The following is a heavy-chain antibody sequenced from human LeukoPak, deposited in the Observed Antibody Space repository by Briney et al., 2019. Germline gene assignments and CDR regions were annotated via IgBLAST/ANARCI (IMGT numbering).Heavy chain of an antibody. CDR2: IYYSGST. J-gene: IGHJ5*02. CDR3: ARGPKGSGWYNWFDP. Sequence: PSETLSLTCTASGGSISSHYWSWIRQPPGKGLEWIGYIYYSGSTSYNPSLKSRVTISVDTSKNQFSLKLSSVTAADTAVYYCARGPKGSGWYNWFDPWGQGTLVTVSS. CDR1: GGSISSHY. D-gene: IGHD6-19*01. V-gene: IGHV4-59*11.